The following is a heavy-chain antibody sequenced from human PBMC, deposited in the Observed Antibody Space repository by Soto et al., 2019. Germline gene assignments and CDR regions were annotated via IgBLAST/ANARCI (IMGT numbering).Heavy chain of an antibody. CDR2: ISGSSRDI. J-gene: IGHJ5*02. V-gene: IGHV3-21*04. CDR3: AGGRCGGGGSEWFDP. Sequence: EVQLVESGGGLVKPGGSLRLSCAASGFTFSENAMNWVRQAPGKGLEWVSSISGSSRDIYYADSVKGRFTVSRNNAKNSLYLQMASLRAEDPAMCDCAGGRCGGGGSEWFDPWGQGALVTVSS. D-gene: IGHD2-21*01. CDR1: GFTFSENA.